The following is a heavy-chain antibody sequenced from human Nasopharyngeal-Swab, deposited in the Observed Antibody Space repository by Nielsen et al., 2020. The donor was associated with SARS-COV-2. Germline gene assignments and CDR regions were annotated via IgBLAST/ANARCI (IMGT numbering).Heavy chain of an antibody. CDR1: GFTFGDYA. D-gene: IGHD1-26*01. V-gene: IGHV3-49*01. CDR2: IRSKTYGGAP. Sequence: GESLKISCTTSGFTFGDYAMSWFGQAPGKGLEWVGFIRSKTYGGAPEYAASVKGRFTISRDGAESIAYLQMNSLETEDTSVYYCARSVGSYYGQGAFDIWGQGTMVTVSS. J-gene: IGHJ3*02. CDR3: ARSVGSYYGQGAFDI.